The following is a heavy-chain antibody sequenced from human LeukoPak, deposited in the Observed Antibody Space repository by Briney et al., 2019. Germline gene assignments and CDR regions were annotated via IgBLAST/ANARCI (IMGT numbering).Heavy chain of an antibody. CDR2: ITSSGDDI. J-gene: IGHJ4*02. CDR1: GFTFSDYY. Sequence: GGSLRLSCAASGFTFSDYYMSWIRQAPGKGLEWVAYITSSGDDIYYADSVKGRFTISRDNAKNELFLRMSSLRVEDTATYYCASDIVSTSGDFWGQGTLVSVSS. CDR3: ASDIVSTSGDF. V-gene: IGHV3-11*01. D-gene: IGHD5/OR15-5a*01.